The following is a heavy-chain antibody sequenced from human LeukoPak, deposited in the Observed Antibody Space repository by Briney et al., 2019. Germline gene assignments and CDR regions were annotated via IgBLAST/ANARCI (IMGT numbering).Heavy chain of an antibody. D-gene: IGHD3-10*01. CDR2: INPNSGGT. V-gene: IGHV1-2*02. J-gene: IGHJ4*02. CDR3: ARAFPVTMVRGDTPDY. CDR1: GYTFTGYY. Sequence: ASVKVSCKASGYTFTGYYMHWVRQAPGQGLEWMGWINPNSGGTNYAQKFQGRVTMTRDTSISTAYMELSRLRSDDTAVYYCARAFPVTMVRGDTPDYWGQGTLVTVSS.